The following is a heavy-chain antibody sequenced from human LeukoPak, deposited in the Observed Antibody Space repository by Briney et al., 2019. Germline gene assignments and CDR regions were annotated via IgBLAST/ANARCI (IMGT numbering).Heavy chain of an antibody. V-gene: IGHV1-3*01. CDR2: INAGNGNT. CDR1: GYTFTGYA. J-gene: IGHJ4*02. Sequence: ASVKVSCKGSGYTFTGYAMQWVRQAPGQRLEWMGWINAGNGNTKYSQKFQGRFTITRDTSAGTAYMDLSSLRSEDTAVYYCARGFWNRGTWGPYYSDYWGQGTLVTVSS. CDR3: ARGFWNRGTWGPYYSDY. D-gene: IGHD3-3*01.